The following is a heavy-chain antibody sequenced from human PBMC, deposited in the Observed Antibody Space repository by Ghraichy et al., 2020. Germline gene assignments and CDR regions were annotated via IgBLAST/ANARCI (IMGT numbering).Heavy chain of an antibody. D-gene: IGHD3-10*01. CDR1: GFTVSNNY. V-gene: IGHV3-66*01. CDR3: ARWGISDPSASFHFDY. CDR2: IYSTGNT. J-gene: IGHJ4*02. Sequence: GESLNISCAASGFTVSNNYVTWVRQAPGKGLEWVSTIYSTGNTYYADSVKGRFSISRDTSQNSVYLQMNSLTVEDTAVYYCARWGISDPSASFHFDYWGQGTLVTVSS.